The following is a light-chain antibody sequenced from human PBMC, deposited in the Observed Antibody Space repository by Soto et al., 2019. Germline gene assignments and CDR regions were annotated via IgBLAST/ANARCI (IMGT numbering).Light chain of an antibody. CDR2: SAS. J-gene: IGKJ4*01. Sequence: DIQMTQSPSSLSASVGDRVTITCRASQSISTYLHWYQQKPGKAPKRLIYSASSLQSGVPSRFSGSGSETDFTLTISSLXPEXFATYYXQXXYGSPRTFXGGTKVEIK. CDR1: QSISTY. V-gene: IGKV1-39*01. CDR3: QXXYGSPRT.